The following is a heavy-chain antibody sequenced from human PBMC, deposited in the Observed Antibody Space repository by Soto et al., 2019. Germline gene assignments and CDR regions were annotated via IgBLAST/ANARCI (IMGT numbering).Heavy chain of an antibody. D-gene: IGHD2-2*01. Sequence: SETLSLTCTVSGGSISSYYWSWIRQPPGKGLEWIGYIYYSGSTNYNPSLKSRVTISVDTSKNQFSLKLSSVTAADTAVYYCARDTAGSTSLYYYYYYMDVWGKGTTVTVSS. J-gene: IGHJ6*03. CDR1: GGSISSYY. V-gene: IGHV4-59*01. CDR3: ARDTAGSTSLYYYYYYMDV. CDR2: IYYSGST.